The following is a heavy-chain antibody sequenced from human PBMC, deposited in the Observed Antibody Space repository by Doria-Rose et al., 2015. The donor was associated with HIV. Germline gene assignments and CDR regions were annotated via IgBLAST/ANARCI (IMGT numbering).Heavy chain of an antibody. D-gene: IGHD1-26*01. Sequence: QVQLQESGPGLVKPSETLSLTCSVSGGSISHYYWSWIRQPPGKGLEYIGDIFYTGSTNYSASLKSRVSISIDTSKIKFSLRLSSVTAADTAVYYRARVLSGTYDYWGQGTLVTVSS. CDR1: GGSISHYY. V-gene: IGHV4-59*01. CDR2: IFYTGST. J-gene: IGHJ4*02. CDR3: ARVLSGTYDY.